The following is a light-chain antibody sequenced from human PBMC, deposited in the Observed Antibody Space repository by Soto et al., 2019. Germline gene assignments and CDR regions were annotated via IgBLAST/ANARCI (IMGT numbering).Light chain of an antibody. Sequence: ELVLTQSPAPPSLSPGERATLSCRASQSVSSYLAWYQQKPGQAPRLLIYDASNRATGIPARFSGSGSGTECTLTISSLQSEDFAVYYCQQYNNWPRTFGGGTK. CDR1: QSVSSY. V-gene: IGKV3-11*01. J-gene: IGKJ4*01. CDR3: QQYNNWPRT. CDR2: DAS.